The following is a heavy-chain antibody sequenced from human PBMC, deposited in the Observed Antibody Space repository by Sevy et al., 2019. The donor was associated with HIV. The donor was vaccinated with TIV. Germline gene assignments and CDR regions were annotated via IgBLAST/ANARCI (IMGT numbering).Heavy chain of an antibody. V-gene: IGHV4-31*03. CDR2: IYYSGSN. CDR3: ARDHGPAAIGKI. D-gene: IGHD2-2*01. J-gene: IGHJ3*02. Sequence: SETLSLTCTVSGGSISSGGYYWSWIRQHPGKGLEWIGYIYYSGSNYYNPSLKSRVTISVDTSKNQFSLKLSSVTAADTAVYYCARDHGPAAIGKIWGQGTMVTVSS. CDR1: GGSISSGGYY.